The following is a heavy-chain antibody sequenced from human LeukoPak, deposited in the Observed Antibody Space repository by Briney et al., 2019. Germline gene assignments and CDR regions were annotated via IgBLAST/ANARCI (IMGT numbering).Heavy chain of an antibody. Sequence: SETLSLTCAVYGGSFSGYYWSWIRQPPGKGLEWIGEINHSGSTNYNPSLKSRVTISVDTSKNQFSLKLSSVTAADTAVYYCARDNSGWYSYYWFDPWGQGTLVTVSS. J-gene: IGHJ5*02. D-gene: IGHD6-19*01. CDR2: INHSGST. CDR3: ARDNSGWYSYYWFDP. CDR1: GGSFSGYY. V-gene: IGHV4-34*01.